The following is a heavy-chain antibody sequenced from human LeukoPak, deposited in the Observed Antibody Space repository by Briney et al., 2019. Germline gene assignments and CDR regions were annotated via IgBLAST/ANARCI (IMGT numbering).Heavy chain of an antibody. CDR2: ISDSVSTT. Sequence: GGSLRLSCAASGFTFSSHAMSWVRQAPGKGLEWVSGISDSVSTTYYADPVKGRFTISRDNSKNTLYLQMNSLRAEDTAVYYCAKGHFKDSSGYYPYYFDYWGQGTLVTVSS. CDR1: GFTFSSHA. D-gene: IGHD3-22*01. CDR3: AKGHFKDSSGYYPYYFDY. J-gene: IGHJ4*02. V-gene: IGHV3-23*01.